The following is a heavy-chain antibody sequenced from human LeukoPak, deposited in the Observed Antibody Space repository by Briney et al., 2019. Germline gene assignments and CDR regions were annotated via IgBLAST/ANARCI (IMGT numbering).Heavy chain of an antibody. CDR2: INPNSGGT. Sequence: ASVKVSCKASGYTFTGYYMHWVRQAPGQGLEWMGWINPNSGGTNYAQKFQGWVTMTRDTSISTAYMELSRLRSDDTAVYYCARSSITIFGIYYGMDVWGQGTTVTVSS. D-gene: IGHD3-3*01. J-gene: IGHJ6*02. V-gene: IGHV1-2*04. CDR3: ARSSITIFGIYYGMDV. CDR1: GYTFTGYY.